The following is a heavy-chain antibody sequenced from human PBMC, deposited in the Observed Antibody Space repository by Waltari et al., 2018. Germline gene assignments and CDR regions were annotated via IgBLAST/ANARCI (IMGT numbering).Heavy chain of an antibody. CDR2: IYYRWST. Sequence: QVQLQESGPGLVKPSQTLSLTCTVSGGSISSGGYYWSWIRQHPGKGLEWIGYIYYRWSTSFNPSLKSRLTISLDTSNNQFSLRLTSVTAADTAVYYCARSPTYYGSGTYYLRPQYYFDYWGQGTLVTVSS. CDR3: ARSPTYYGSGTYYLRPQYYFDY. D-gene: IGHD3-10*01. CDR1: GGSISSGGYY. V-gene: IGHV4-31*03. J-gene: IGHJ4*02.